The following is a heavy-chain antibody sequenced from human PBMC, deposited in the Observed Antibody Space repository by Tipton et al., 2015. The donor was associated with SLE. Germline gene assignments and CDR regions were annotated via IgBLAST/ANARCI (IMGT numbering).Heavy chain of an antibody. CDR1: GGSISSYY. J-gene: IGHJ6*03. D-gene: IGHD2-2*01. CDR3: ARDQSSDSYYYYYMDV. Sequence: TLSLTCTVSGGSISSYYWSWIRQPPGKGLEWIGYIYYSGSTNYNPSLKSRVTISVDTSKNQFSLKLSSVTAADTAVYYCARDQSSDSYYYYYMDVWGKGTTVTVSS. CDR2: IYYSGST. V-gene: IGHV4-59*01.